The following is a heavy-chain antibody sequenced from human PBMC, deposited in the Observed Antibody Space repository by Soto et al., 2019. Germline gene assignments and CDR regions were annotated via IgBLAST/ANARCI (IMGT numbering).Heavy chain of an antibody. CDR1: GFTFSTYA. V-gene: IGHV3-23*01. Sequence: PGGSLRLSCAASGFTFSTYAMSWVRQAPGKGLEWVSVISGSGGTTYYADSVKGRFTISRDNSENTLYLQMNSLRAEDTAVYYCAKDVVSGITMVRGTFEQWGQGTMVTVSS. D-gene: IGHD3-10*01. J-gene: IGHJ1*01. CDR2: ISGSGGTT. CDR3: AKDVVSGITMVRGTFEQ.